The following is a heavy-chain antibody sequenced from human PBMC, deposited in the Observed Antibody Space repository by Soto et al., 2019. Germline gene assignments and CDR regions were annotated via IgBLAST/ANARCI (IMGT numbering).Heavy chain of an antibody. Sequence: WGSLRLSWAAAGCTFSSYGVHWISQTPGKGLEWVAVIWYDGSNKYYADSVKGRFTISRDNSKNTLYLQMNSLRAEDTAVYYCARAQQLISYYYYGMDVWGQGTTVTVSS. D-gene: IGHD6-13*01. CDR1: GCTFSSYG. CDR2: IWYDGSNK. J-gene: IGHJ6*02. V-gene: IGHV3-33*01. CDR3: ARAQQLISYYYYGMDV.